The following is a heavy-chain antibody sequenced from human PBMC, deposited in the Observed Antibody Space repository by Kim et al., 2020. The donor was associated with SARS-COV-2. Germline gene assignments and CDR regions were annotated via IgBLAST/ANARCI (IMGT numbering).Heavy chain of an antibody. V-gene: IGHV3-33*01. D-gene: IGHD3-22*01. J-gene: IGHJ4*02. CDR1: GFTFSSYG. CDR2: IWYDGSNK. CDR3: ARDGSDYYDSSGYFDY. Sequence: GGSLSLSCAASGFTFSSYGMHWVRQAPGKGLEWVAVIWYDGSNKYYADSVKGRFTISRDNSKNTLYLQMNSLRAEDTAVYYCARDGSDYYDSSGYFDYWGQGTLVTVSS.